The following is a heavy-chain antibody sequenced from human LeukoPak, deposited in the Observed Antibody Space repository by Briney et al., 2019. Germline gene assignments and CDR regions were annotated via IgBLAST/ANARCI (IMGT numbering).Heavy chain of an antibody. CDR1: GFTFSSYA. Sequence: GGSLRLSCAASGFTFSSYAMSWVRQAPGKGLEWVSAISASGGSTYYADSMKGRFTISRDNSKNTLYLQMNSLRAEDTAVYYCAKGDRDDGFQHWGQGTLVTVSS. CDR2: ISASGGST. V-gene: IGHV3-23*01. D-gene: IGHD3-10*01. CDR3: AKGDRDDGFQH. J-gene: IGHJ1*01.